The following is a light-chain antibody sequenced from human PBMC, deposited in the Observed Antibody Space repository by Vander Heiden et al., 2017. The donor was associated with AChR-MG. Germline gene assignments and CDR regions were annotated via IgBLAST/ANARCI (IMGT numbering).Light chain of an antibody. CDR2: QDS. J-gene: IGLJ1*01. CDR1: KLGDKY. Sequence: SYELTQPPAVSVSPGQTASITCSGDKLGDKYACWYQQKPGQSPVLVIYQDSKRPSGIPERFSGSNSGNTATLTISGTQAMDEADYYCQAWDSFSLYVFGTGTKVTVL. V-gene: IGLV3-1*01. CDR3: QAWDSFSLYV.